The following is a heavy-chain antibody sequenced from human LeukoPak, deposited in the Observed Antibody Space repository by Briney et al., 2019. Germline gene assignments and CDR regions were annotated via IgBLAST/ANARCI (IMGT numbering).Heavy chain of an antibody. D-gene: IGHD3-10*01. Sequence: PSETLSLTCTVSGGSISSYYWSWIRQPPGKGLEWIGYIYYSGSTNYNPSLKSRVTISVDTSKNQFSLKLSSVTAADTAVYYCARATTRLLWFGELLDYYYYYSMDVWGQGTTVTVSS. CDR2: IYYSGST. V-gene: IGHV4-59*01. J-gene: IGHJ6*02. CDR1: GGSISSYY. CDR3: ARATTRLLWFGELLDYYYYYSMDV.